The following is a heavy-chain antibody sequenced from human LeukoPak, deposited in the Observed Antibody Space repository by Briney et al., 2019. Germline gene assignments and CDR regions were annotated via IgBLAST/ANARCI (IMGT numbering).Heavy chain of an antibody. CDR2: IYPGDSDT. CDR1: GFNFGNYW. Sequence: GESLKISCKGSGFNFGNYWIGWVRQMPGKGLEWMGIIYPGDSDTRYSPSFQGRVTMSVDKSNSTAYLQWGSLKASDTAMFYCARYYGDRFYFDYWGQGTLVTVSS. J-gene: IGHJ4*02. CDR3: ARYYGDRFYFDY. V-gene: IGHV5-51*01. D-gene: IGHD4-17*01.